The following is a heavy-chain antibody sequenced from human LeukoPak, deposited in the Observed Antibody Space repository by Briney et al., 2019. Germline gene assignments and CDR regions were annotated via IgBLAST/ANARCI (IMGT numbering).Heavy chain of an antibody. CDR1: GFTFSSYG. D-gene: IGHD1-26*01. J-gene: IGHJ5*02. V-gene: IGHV3-30*18. Sequence: GGSLRLSCAGSGFTFSSYGMHWVRQAPGKGLEWVAVISYDGSNKYYADSVKGRFTISRDNSKNTLYLQMNSLRAEDTAVYYCAKVPLGGSYIWFDPWGQGTLVTVSS. CDR3: AKVPLGGSYIWFDP. CDR2: ISYDGSNK.